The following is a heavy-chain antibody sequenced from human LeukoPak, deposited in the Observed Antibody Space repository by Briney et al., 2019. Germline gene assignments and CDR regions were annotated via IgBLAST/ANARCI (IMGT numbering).Heavy chain of an antibody. V-gene: IGHV3-21*01. D-gene: IGHD4-17*01. CDR3: AREDNYGDYGY. J-gene: IGHJ4*02. Sequence: PGGSLRLSCAASGFTFSTYSMSWVRQAPGKGLEWVSSISTSSSYIYYADSVKGRFTISRDNAKNSLYLQMNSLRAEDTAVYYCAREDNYGDYGYWGQGTLVTVSS. CDR1: GFTFSTYS. CDR2: ISTSSSYI.